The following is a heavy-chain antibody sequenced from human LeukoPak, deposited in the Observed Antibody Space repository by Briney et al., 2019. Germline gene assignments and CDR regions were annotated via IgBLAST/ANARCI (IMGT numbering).Heavy chain of an antibody. CDR1: GFTFSSYS. CDR2: ISSSSSYI. J-gene: IGHJ4*02. V-gene: IGHV3-21*01. CDR3: AKEEGRYGGSQTVDY. Sequence: GGSLRLSCAASGFTFSSYSMNWVRQAPGKGLEWVSSISSSSSYIYYADSVKGRFTISRDNAKNSLYLQMNSLRAEDTAVYYCAKEEGRYGGSQTVDYWGQGTLVTVSS. D-gene: IGHD4-23*01.